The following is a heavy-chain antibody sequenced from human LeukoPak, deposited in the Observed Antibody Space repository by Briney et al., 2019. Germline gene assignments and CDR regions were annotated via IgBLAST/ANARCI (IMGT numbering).Heavy chain of an antibody. J-gene: IGHJ5*02. CDR3: AKVDGQFVGP. CDR1: GLSFSDYG. D-gene: IGHD3-10*01. Sequence: GGSLRLSCVASGLSFSDYGMNWVRQAPGKGLEWVAFVRHDGNNKYYADSVKGRFIISRDNSKNTLYLQMNSLRPEDTAVYYCAKVDGQFVGPWGQGTLVTVSS. CDR2: VRHDGNNK. V-gene: IGHV3-30*02.